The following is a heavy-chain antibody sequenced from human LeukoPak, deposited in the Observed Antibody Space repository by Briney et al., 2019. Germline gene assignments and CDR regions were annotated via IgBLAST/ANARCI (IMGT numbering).Heavy chain of an antibody. V-gene: IGHV3-21*01. CDR3: ARARTGDFDY. CDR1: GFTFSGYT. Sequence: GGSLRLSCAASGFTFSGYTMNWVRQAPGKGLEWVSSISSSSSYIYYADSVKGRFTISRDNAKNSLYLQMNSLRVEDTAVYYCARARTGDFDYWGQGTLVSVSS. J-gene: IGHJ4*02. CDR2: ISSSSSYI.